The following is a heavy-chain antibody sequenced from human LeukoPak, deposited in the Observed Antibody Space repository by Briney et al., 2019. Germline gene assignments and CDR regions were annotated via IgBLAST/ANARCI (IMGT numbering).Heavy chain of an antibody. CDR2: IDPSDSYT. V-gene: IGHV5-10-1*01. CDR1: GYSFTNYW. J-gene: IGHJ3*02. CDR3: ARRTCSGGSCLDAFDI. Sequence: GESLKISCKGSGYSFTNYWISWVRQMPGKGLEWMGRIDPSDSYTNYSPSFQGHVTISADKSISTAYLQWSSLKASDTAMYYCARRTCSGGSCLDAFDIWGQGTMATVSP. D-gene: IGHD2-15*01.